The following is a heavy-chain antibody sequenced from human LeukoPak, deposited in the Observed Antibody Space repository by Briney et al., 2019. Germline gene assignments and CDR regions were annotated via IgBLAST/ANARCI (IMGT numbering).Heavy chain of an antibody. Sequence: GGSLRPSCAASGFTFSSYSLNWVRQAPGKGLEWVSSISSSSNYIYYGDSVKGRFTISRDNAKNSLYLQMNSLRAEDTAVYYCARGTTAVDYWGLGTLVTVSS. CDR2: ISSSSNYI. J-gene: IGHJ4*02. CDR3: ARGTTAVDY. V-gene: IGHV3-21*01. CDR1: GFTFSSYS. D-gene: IGHD4-23*01.